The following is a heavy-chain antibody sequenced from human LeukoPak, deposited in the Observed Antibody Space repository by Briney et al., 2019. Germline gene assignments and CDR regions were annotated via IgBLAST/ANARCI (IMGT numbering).Heavy chain of an antibody. J-gene: IGHJ6*04. CDR1: GFTFSSYS. CDR3: ARDHLRHFDWLPNHYYYGMDV. V-gene: IGHV3-21*01. Sequence: GGSLRLSCAASGFTFSSYSMNWVRQAPGKGLEWVSSISSSSSYIYYADSVKGQFTISRDNAKNSLYLQMNSLRAEDTAVYYCARDHLRHFDWLPNHYYYGMDVWGKGTTVTVSS. CDR2: ISSSSSYI. D-gene: IGHD3-9*01.